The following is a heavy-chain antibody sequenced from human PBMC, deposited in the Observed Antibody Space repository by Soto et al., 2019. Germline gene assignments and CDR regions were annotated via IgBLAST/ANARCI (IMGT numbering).Heavy chain of an antibody. CDR2: INPNSGGT. CDR1: GYIFIDYD. J-gene: IGHJ6*02. Sequence: ASVKVSCKVSGYIFIDYDIHWVRQAPGQGLEWLGRINPNSGGTSSTKKFQGRVTMTSDTSITTAYLEVRSLTSDDTAVYYCVRWAELSRDCFFTTDNYYGMDVWGQGTTVTVSS. CDR3: VRWAELSRDCFFTTDNYYGMDV. V-gene: IGHV1-2*06. D-gene: IGHD2-21*02.